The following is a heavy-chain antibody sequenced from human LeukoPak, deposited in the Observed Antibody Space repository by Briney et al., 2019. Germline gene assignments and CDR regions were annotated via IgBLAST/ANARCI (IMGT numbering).Heavy chain of an antibody. J-gene: IGHJ3*02. V-gene: IGHV4-61*02. Sequence: SQTLSLTCTVSGGSISSGSYYWSWIRQPAGKGLEWIGRIYTSGSTNYNPSLKSRVTISVDPSKNQFSLKLSSVTAADTAVYYGVIIRDVRYDAFDIWGQGTMVTVSS. CDR3: VIIRDVRYDAFDI. CDR2: IYTSGST. CDR1: GGSISSGSYY. D-gene: IGHD3-10*01.